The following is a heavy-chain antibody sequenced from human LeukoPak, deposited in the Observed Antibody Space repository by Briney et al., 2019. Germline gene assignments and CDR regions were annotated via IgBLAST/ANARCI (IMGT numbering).Heavy chain of an antibody. Sequence: PGGSLRLSCAASGFTFSSYALAWVRQAPGKGLEWVSSITSSGGDTYYVDSVKGRFTISRDNSKNTLYLQMNSLRAEDTAVYYCARGSRGTSDWGGQGTLVTVSS. CDR1: GFTFSSYA. CDR2: ITSSGGDT. J-gene: IGHJ4*02. D-gene: IGHD3-16*01. V-gene: IGHV3-23*01. CDR3: ARGSRGTSDW.